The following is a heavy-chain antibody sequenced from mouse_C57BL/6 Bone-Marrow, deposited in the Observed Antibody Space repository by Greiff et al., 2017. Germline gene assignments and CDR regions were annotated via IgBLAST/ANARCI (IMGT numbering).Heavy chain of an antibody. Sequence: VQLQQSGAELARPGASVKLSCKASGYTFTSYGISWVKQRTGQGLEWIGEIYPRSGNTYYNEKFKGKATLTADKSSSTAYMELRSLTSEDSAVYFCERDGNYPYYFDYWGQGTTLTVSS. J-gene: IGHJ2*01. CDR1: GYTFTSYG. V-gene: IGHV1-81*01. D-gene: IGHD2-1*01. CDR2: IYPRSGNT. CDR3: ERDGNYPYYFDY.